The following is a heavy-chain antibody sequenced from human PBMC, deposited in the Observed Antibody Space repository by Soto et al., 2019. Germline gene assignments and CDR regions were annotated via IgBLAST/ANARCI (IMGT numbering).Heavy chain of an antibody. CDR1: GGPIRSSSHS. CDR3: AREGGYVHY. Sequence: NPSETLSLTCTVSGGPIRSSSHSWDWIRQSPGTGLEWIGGIDESGNTYYNPSLKSRVIMSVDTSKNQFSLKLISVTGADSGFYYCAREGGYVHYSGPGTMVTVYS. D-gene: IGHD3-16*01. V-gene: IGHV4-39*02. J-gene: IGHJ4*02. CDR2: IDESGNT.